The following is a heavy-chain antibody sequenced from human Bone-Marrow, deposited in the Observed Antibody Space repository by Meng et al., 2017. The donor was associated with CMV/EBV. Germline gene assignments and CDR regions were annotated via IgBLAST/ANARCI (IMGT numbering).Heavy chain of an antibody. D-gene: IGHD2-2*02. CDR1: GYTISDYY. CDR3: ARILSNTDYYGMDV. J-gene: IGHJ6*02. Sequence: ASVKVSCKASGYTISDYYVHYIRQAPGQGLEWMVWIKGISGGTNFAQKFQGRITMTRDRSINTVYMDLTGLTSDDTAVYYCARILSNTDYYGMDVWGQGTMVTVSS. V-gene: IGHV1-2*02. CDR2: IKGISGGT.